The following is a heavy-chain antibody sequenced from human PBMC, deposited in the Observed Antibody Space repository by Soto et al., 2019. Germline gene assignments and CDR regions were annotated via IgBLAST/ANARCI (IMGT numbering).Heavy chain of an antibody. V-gene: IGHV4-59*01. CDR2: MYYNGNI. Sequence: EPMAITCNDAFCSLSTYYLTCVLQSPEKGLEWIGYMYYNGNINYNPSLKSRVTISIDTSKNQFSLTLKSVTAADTAVYYCASGGNWFDPW. CDR1: FCSLSTYY. CDR3: ASGGNWFDP. J-gene: IGHJ5*02.